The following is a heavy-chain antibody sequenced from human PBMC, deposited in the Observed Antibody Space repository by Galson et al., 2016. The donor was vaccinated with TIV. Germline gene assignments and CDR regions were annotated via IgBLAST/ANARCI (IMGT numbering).Heavy chain of an antibody. CDR3: ARGPWGTTMVTGGMDV. V-gene: IGHV3-74*01. D-gene: IGHD5-18*01. J-gene: IGHJ6*02. Sequence: SLRLSCAASGFTFSSYWMHWVRQAPGKGLVWVSHINSDGSSTSYADSVKGRFTISRDNARNTLYLQMNSLRVEDTAVYYCARGPWGTTMVTGGMDVWGQGSTVTVAS. CDR1: GFTFSSYW. CDR2: INSDGSST.